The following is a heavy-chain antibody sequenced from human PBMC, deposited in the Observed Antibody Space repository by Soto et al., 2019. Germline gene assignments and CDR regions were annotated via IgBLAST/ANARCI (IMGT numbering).Heavy chain of an antibody. Sequence: QVQLQESGPGLVKPSGTLSLTCAVSGGSISSGNWWSWVRQPPGKGLEWIGEIYHSGSTNYNPSLKSRVTISVDKSKTQFYMRLSSVTAADTAVYYCARVISPMAPSDYWGQGTLVTVSS. CDR2: IYHSGST. CDR1: GGSISSGNW. V-gene: IGHV4-4*02. CDR3: ARVISPMAPSDY. J-gene: IGHJ4*02. D-gene: IGHD3-10*01.